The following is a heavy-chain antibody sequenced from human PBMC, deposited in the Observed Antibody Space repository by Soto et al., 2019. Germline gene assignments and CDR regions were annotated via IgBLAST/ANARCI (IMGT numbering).Heavy chain of an antibody. V-gene: IGHV1-2*02. D-gene: IGHD6-13*01. CDR2: INPNSGGT. CDR3: ARDQSSWGKHPYYYGMDV. J-gene: IGHJ6*02. CDR1: GYTFTGYY. Sequence: ASVKVSCKASGYTFTGYYMHWVRQAPGQGLEWMGWINPNSGGTNYAQKFQGRVTMTRDTSISTAYMELSRLRSDDTAAYYCARDQSSWGKHPYYYGMDVWGQGTTVTVSS.